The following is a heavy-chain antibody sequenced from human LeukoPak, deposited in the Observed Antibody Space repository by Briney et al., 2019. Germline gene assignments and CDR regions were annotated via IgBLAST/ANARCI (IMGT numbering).Heavy chain of an antibody. CDR1: GGTFSSYT. CDR3: ARERRIQLWHRTVFDP. V-gene: IGHV1-69*04. CDR2: IIPILGIA. Sequence: SVKVSCKASGGTFSSYTISWVRQAPGQGLEWMGRIIPILGIANYAQKFQGRVTITADKSTSTAYMELSSLRSEDTAVYYCARERRIQLWHRTVFDPWGQGTLVTVSS. D-gene: IGHD5-18*01. J-gene: IGHJ5*02.